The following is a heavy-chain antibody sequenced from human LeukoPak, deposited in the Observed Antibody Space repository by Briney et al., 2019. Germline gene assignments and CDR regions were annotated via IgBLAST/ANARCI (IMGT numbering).Heavy chain of an antibody. V-gene: IGHV3-21*01. D-gene: IGHD4/OR15-4a*01. J-gene: IGHJ5*02. Sequence: GGSLRLSCVASGFTLSTYSMNWVRQPPGKGLEWLSSISSLGTHINYADSVKGRFTVSRDNAKNSLYLQMDSLRAEDTAFYYCARDYDYANWFDPWGQGSLVTVSS. CDR1: GFTLSTYS. CDR2: ISSLGTHI. CDR3: ARDYDYANWFDP.